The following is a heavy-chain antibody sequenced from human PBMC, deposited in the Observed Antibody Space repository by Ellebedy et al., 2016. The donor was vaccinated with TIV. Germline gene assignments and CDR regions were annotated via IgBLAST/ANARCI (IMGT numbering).Heavy chain of an antibody. D-gene: IGHD3-10*01. Sequence: GESLKISCAVSGITFSDYYMTWIRQAPGKGLEWVSYIGKTGTPIYYADSVKGRFTISRDNSNNTLYLQMDSLRIEDSAIYYCSKDMYYFGSGTYTDSWGQGTLVTVSS. CDR1: GITFSDYY. V-gene: IGHV3-11*01. CDR2: IGKTGTPI. CDR3: SKDMYYFGSGTYTDS. J-gene: IGHJ4*02.